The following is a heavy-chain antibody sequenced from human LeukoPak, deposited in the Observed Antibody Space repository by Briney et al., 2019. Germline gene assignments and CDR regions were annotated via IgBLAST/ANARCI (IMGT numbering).Heavy chain of an antibody. D-gene: IGHD6-13*01. J-gene: IGHJ4*02. CDR1: GGSTTTGDYY. CDR2: IYTRGST. CDR3: ARHVAYSSSWYRLNYFDY. V-gene: IGHV4-61*02. Sequence: PSQTLSLTCIVSGGSTTTGDYYCSWIRQPAGKGLEWIGRIYTRGSTNYKPSLKSRVIMSVDTSNNQCSLKLSSVTAADTAVYYCARHVAYSSSWYRLNYFDYWGQGTLVTVSS.